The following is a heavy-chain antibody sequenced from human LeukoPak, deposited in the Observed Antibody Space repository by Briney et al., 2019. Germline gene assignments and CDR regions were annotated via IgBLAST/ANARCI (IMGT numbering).Heavy chain of an antibody. Sequence: SGTLSLTCAVSGGSISSSNWWTWVRQPPGKGLEWIGEIYHSGTTNYNPSLKSRVTISVDTSKNQFSLKLSSVTAADTAVYYCARATLTYYYGSGGWQFDPWGQGTLVTVSS. V-gene: IGHV4-4*02. D-gene: IGHD3-10*01. CDR3: ARATLTYYYGSGGWQFDP. CDR1: GGSISSSNW. CDR2: IYHSGTT. J-gene: IGHJ5*02.